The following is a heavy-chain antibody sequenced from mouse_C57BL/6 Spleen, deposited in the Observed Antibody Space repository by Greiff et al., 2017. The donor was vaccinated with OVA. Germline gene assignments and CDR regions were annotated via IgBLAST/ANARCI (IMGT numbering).Heavy chain of an antibody. J-gene: IGHJ2*01. CDR1: GYTFTSSW. Sequence: QVQLQQPGAELVKPGASVKMSCKASGYTFTSSWITWVKQRPGQGLEWIGDIYPGSGSTNYNEKFKSKATLTVDTSSSTAYMQLSSLTSEDSAVYYCARGPCGSSYNYWGQGTTLTVSS. CDR2: IYPGSGST. CDR3: ARGPCGSSYNY. D-gene: IGHD1-1*01. V-gene: IGHV1-55*01.